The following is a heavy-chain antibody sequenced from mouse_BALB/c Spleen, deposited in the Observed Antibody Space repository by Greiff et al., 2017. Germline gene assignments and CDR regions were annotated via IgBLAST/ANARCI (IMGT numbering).Heavy chain of an antibody. CDR3: VRLGNWYFDV. Sequence: DVMFVESGGGLVQPKGSLKLSCAASGFTFNTYAMNWVRQAPGKGLEWVARIRSKSNNYATYYADSVKDRFTISRDDSQSMLYLQMNNLKTEDTAVYYCVRLGNWYFDVWGAGTTVTVSS. D-gene: IGHD4-1*01. J-gene: IGHJ1*01. CDR2: IRSKSNNYAT. V-gene: IGHV10-1*02. CDR1: GFTFNTYA.